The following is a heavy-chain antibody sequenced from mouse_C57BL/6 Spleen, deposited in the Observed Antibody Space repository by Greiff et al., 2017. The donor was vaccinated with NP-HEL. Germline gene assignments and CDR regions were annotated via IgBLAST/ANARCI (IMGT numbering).Heavy chain of an antibody. CDR3: AREDCSGYGIYAMDY. Sequence: QVQLQQSGAELVKPGASVKLSCKASGYTFTDYYINWVKQRPGQGLEWIARIYPGSGNTYYNEKFKGKATLTAEKSSSTAYMQLSSLTSEDSAVYFCAREDCSGYGIYAMDYWGQGTSVTVSS. V-gene: IGHV1-76*01. CDR1: GYTFTDYY. CDR2: IYPGSGNT. J-gene: IGHJ4*01. D-gene: IGHD3-2*02.